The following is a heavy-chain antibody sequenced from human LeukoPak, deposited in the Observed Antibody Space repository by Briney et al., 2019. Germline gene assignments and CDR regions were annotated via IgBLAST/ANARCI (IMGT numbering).Heavy chain of an antibody. CDR2: IYHSGST. CDR1: GFTFSSYG. J-gene: IGHJ3*02. D-gene: IGHD3-10*01. CDR3: ARESLWFGELRSGAFDI. V-gene: IGHV4-4*02. Sequence: GSLRLSCAASGFTFSSYGMNWVRQPPGKGLEWIGEIYHSGSTNYNPSLKSRVTISVDKSKNQFSLKLSSVTAADTAVYYCARESLWFGELRSGAFDIWGQGTMVTVSS.